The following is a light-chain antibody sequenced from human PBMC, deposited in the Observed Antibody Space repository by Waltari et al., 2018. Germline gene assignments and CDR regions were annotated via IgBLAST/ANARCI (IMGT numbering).Light chain of an antibody. CDR2: ENN. CDR1: SSNIGNNY. Sequence: QSVLTQPPSVSAAPGQKVTISCSGSSSNIGNNYVSWYQQLPGTAPKLLIYENNKRPSVIPDRFSGSKSGTSATLGITGLQTGDEADYYCASWDDGLNGWVFGGGTRLTVL. V-gene: IGLV1-51*02. CDR3: ASWDDGLNGWV. J-gene: IGLJ3*02.